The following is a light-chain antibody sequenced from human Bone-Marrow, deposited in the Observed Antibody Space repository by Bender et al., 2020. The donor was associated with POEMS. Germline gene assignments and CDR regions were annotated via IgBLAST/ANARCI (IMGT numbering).Light chain of an antibody. CDR3: SSYRSGSTLVV. CDR1: SSDIAIYDF. CDR2: GFS. Sequence: QSALTQPASVSGSPGQSITISCTGTSSDIAIYDFVSWYQQHPGKAPTLMIFGFSERPSGGSHRFSGSKSGNTASLTISGLQAEDDADYYCSSYRSGSTLVVFGGGTKVTVL. J-gene: IGLJ2*01. V-gene: IGLV2-14*01.